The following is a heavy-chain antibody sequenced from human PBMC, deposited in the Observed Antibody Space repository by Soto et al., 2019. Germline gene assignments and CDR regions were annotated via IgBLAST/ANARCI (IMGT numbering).Heavy chain of an antibody. D-gene: IGHD3-9*01. Sequence: GGSLRLSCTASGFTFGDYAMSWVRQAPGKGLEWVGFIRSKAYGGTTEYAASVKGRFTISRDDSKSIAYLQMNSLKTEDTAVYYCTRDDYDILAGYGYDYWGQGPLVTVSS. V-gene: IGHV3-49*04. CDR1: GFTFGDYA. CDR3: TRDDYDILAGYGYDY. CDR2: IRSKAYGGTT. J-gene: IGHJ4*02.